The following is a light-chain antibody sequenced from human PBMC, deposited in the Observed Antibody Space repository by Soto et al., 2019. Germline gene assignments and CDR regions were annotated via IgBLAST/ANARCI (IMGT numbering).Light chain of an antibody. Sequence: QSVLTQPPSASGSPGQSVAISCTGTSSDVGGYNYVSWYQQHPGKAPKLIIYKVTKRPSGVPDRFSGSKSGNTASLTVSGLQAEDEADYYCPAYAGSNKILFGGGTKLTVL. CDR1: SSDVGGYNY. J-gene: IGLJ2*01. CDR2: KVT. CDR3: PAYAGSNKIL. V-gene: IGLV2-8*01.